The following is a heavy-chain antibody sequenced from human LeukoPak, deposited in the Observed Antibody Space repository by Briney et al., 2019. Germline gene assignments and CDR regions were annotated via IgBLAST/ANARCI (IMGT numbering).Heavy chain of an antibody. CDR3: ARYRASNDPTVTTDGSRFLDP. V-gene: IGHV5-51*01. CDR1: GYSFTSYW. Sequence: GESLKISCKGSGYSFTSYWIGWVRQMPGKGLEWMGIIYPGDSDTRYSPSFQGQVTISADKSISTAYLQWSSLKASDTAMYYCARYRASNDPTVTTDGSRFLDPWGQGTLVTVSS. J-gene: IGHJ5*02. D-gene: IGHD4-17*01. CDR2: IYPGDSDT.